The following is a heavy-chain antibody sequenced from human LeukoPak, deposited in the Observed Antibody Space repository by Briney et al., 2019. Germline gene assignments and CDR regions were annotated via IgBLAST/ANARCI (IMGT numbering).Heavy chain of an antibody. CDR3: ARDFSSGWSMGALTEYFQH. Sequence: GGSLRLSCAASGLTFSSYSMNWVRQAPGKGLEWVSSISSSSSYIYYADSVKGRFTISRDNAKNSLYLQMNSLRAEDTAVYYCARDFSSGWSMGALTEYFQHWGQGNLVSVSS. J-gene: IGHJ1*01. CDR1: GLTFSSYS. D-gene: IGHD6-19*01. V-gene: IGHV3-21*01. CDR2: ISSSSSYI.